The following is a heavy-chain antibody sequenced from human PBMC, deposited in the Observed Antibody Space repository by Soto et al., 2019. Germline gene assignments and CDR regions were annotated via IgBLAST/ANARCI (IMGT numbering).Heavy chain of an antibody. J-gene: IGHJ2*01. D-gene: IGHD4-17*01. V-gene: IGHV3-74*01. CDR1: GFTFSSYW. CDR2: INSDGSST. Sequence: EVQLVESGGGLVQPGGSLRLSCAASGFTFSSYWMHWVRQVPGKGLVWVSRINSDGSSTSYADSVKGRFTISRDNAKNTLYLQMNSLRAEDTAVYYCARGPDYGDYDWYFDLWGRGTLVTVSS. CDR3: ARGPDYGDYDWYFDL.